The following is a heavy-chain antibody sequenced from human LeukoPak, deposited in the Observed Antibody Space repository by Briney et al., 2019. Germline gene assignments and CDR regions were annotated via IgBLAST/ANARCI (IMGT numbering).Heavy chain of an antibody. V-gene: IGHV3-48*01. J-gene: IGHJ4*02. Sequence: GGSLRLSCAASGFTFSTYTMTWVRQAPGKGLEWVSYISSNSSTIYYADSVKGRFTISRDNAKNSLYLQMNSLRAEDTAVYYCARDEVAAELDYWGQGTLVTVSS. CDR2: ISSNSSTI. D-gene: IGHD6-13*01. CDR1: GFTFSTYT. CDR3: ARDEVAAELDY.